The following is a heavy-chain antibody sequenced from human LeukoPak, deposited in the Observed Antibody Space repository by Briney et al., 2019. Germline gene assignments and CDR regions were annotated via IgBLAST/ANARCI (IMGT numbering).Heavy chain of an antibody. CDR3: ARSIRYYYYMDV. CDR1: GGSISSGSYY. J-gene: IGHJ6*03. CDR2: IYTSGST. V-gene: IGHV4-61*02. Sequence: SETLSLTCTVSGGSISSGSYYWSWIRQPAGKGLEWIGRIYTSGSTNYNPSLKSRVTISVDTSKNQFSLELSSVTAADTAVYYCARSIRYYYYMDVWGKGTTVTVSS.